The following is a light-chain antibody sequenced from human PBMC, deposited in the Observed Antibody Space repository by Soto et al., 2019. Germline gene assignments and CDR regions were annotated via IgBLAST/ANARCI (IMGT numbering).Light chain of an antibody. CDR2: GAS. Sequence: EIVLTPYPGTLSLSPGESATLSCRASQSVSNNYLAWYQQKPGQAPRLLIYGASNRATGIPDRFSGSGSGTDFTLTISRLEPEDFAVYYCQQYGSSGTFGQGTKVDIK. CDR1: QSVSNNY. J-gene: IGKJ1*01. V-gene: IGKV3-20*01. CDR3: QQYGSSGT.